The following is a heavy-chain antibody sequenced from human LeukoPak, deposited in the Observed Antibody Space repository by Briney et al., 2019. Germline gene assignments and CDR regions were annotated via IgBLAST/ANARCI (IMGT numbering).Heavy chain of an antibody. V-gene: IGHV3-30*02. J-gene: IGHJ3*02. CDR3: AKDGYGTYYYGSGSSPPAFDI. CDR2: NK. Sequence: NKYYADSVKGRFTISRDNEKNTVYLKMNRLRAEETAVYYCAKDGYGTYYYGSGSSPPAFDIWGQGTMVTVSS. D-gene: IGHD3-10*01.